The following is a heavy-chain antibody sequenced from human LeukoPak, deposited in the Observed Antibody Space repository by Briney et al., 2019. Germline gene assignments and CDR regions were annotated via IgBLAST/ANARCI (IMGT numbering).Heavy chain of an antibody. CDR2: ISGSGGST. Sequence: PGGSLRLSCAASGFTFSSYAMSWVRQAPGKGLEWVSAISGSGGSTYYADSVKGRFTISRDNSKNTLYLQMNSLRAEDTAVYYCAKDLYHIVVVTLDYWGQGTLVTVSS. V-gene: IGHV3-23*01. CDR1: GFTFSSYA. CDR3: AKDLYHIVVVTLDY. D-gene: IGHD2-21*02. J-gene: IGHJ4*02.